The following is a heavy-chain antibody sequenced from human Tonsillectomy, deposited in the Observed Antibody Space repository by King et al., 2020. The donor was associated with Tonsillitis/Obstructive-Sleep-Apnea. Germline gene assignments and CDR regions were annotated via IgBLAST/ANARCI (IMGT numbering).Heavy chain of an antibody. V-gene: IGHV2-5*02. D-gene: IGHD3-10*01. J-gene: IGHJ3*02. CDR1: GFSLSTSGVG. CDR2: ISWDDDK. Sequence: TLKESGPTLVKPTQTLTLTCTFSGFSLSTSGVGVGWIRQPPGKALEWLALISWDDDKRYRPSLKSRPTITRDTSKNQVVLTMTNMDPVDTATYYCVHRSWFGEYDAFDIWGQGTMVTVSS. CDR3: VHRSWFGEYDAFDI.